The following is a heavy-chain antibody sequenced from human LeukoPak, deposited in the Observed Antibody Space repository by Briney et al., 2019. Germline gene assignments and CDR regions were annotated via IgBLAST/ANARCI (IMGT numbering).Heavy chain of an antibody. Sequence: PGGSLRLSCAASGFTVSSNYMSWVRQAPGKGLEWVSVIYSGGSTYYADSVKGRFTISRDNSKNTLYLQMNSLRAEDTAVYYCARGLYYLDTSGYLYYWGQGTLVTVSS. J-gene: IGHJ4*02. CDR1: GFTVSSNY. D-gene: IGHD3-22*01. CDR3: ARGLYYLDTSGYLYY. CDR2: IYSGGST. V-gene: IGHV3-53*01.